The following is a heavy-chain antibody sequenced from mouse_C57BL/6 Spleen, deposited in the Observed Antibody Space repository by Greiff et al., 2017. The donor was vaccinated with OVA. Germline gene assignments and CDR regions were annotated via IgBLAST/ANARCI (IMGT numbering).Heavy chain of an antibody. CDR1: GFTFSSYG. Sequence: EVQRVESGGDLVKPGGSLKLSCAASGFTFSSYGMSWFRQTPDKRLQWVATISSGGSYTYYPACLKGRSSISRDNAKNTLYLQMSSLKSEDTAMYYCAREGYYGSSGFAYWGQGTLVTVAA. J-gene: IGHJ3*01. D-gene: IGHD1-1*01. CDR3: AREGYYGSSGFAY. CDR2: ISSGGSYT. V-gene: IGHV5-6*01.